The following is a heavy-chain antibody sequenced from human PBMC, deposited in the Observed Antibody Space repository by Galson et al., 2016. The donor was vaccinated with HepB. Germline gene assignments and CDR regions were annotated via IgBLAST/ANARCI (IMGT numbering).Heavy chain of an antibody. CDR2: IYFNGRDI. J-gene: IGHJ4*02. CDR1: GFSFTEYG. V-gene: IGHV3-33*01. CDR3: VRDRATYDSSGYWFDY. D-gene: IGHD3-22*01. Sequence: SLRLSCAASGFSFTEYGMHWVRQAPGKGWEWLAVIYFNGRDIYYADSVKGRFTISRDTSKNKLYLQMNSLRAEDKAVYYCVRDRATYDSSGYWFDYWGQGALVTVSS.